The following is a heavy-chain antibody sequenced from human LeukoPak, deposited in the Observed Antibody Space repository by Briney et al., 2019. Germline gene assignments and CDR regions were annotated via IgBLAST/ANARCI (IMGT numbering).Heavy chain of an antibody. CDR1: GFTFSSYA. Sequence: LSGGSLRLSCAASGFTFSSYAMSWVRQTPGRGLEWVSAISGSGGSTFYADSVKGRFTISRDNSKDTLFLQMNSLRVEDTAVYYCAKRQNSYGEMQDPGALDYWGQGTLVTVSS. J-gene: IGHJ4*02. V-gene: IGHV3-23*01. D-gene: IGHD5-18*01. CDR3: AKRQNSYGEMQDPGALDY. CDR2: ISGSGGST.